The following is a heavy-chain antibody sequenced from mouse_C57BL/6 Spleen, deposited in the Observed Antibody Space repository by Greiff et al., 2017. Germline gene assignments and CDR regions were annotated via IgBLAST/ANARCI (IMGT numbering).Heavy chain of an antibody. CDR3: ARSYYYGSRRGDY. CDR2: IHPNSGST. V-gene: IGHV1-64*01. Sequence: VQLQQPGAELVKPGASVKLSCKASGYTFTSYWMHWVKQRPGQGLEWIGMIHPNSGSTNYNEKFKSKATLTVDKSSSTAYMQLSSLTSEDSAVYYCARSYYYGSRRGDYWGQGTTLTVSS. D-gene: IGHD1-1*01. CDR1: GYTFTSYW. J-gene: IGHJ2*01.